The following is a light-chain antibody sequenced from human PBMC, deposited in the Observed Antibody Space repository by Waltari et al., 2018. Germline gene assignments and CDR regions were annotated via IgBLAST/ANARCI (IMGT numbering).Light chain of an antibody. V-gene: IGKV3-20*01. CDR1: QSVSSNY. CDR2: DAS. Sequence: DIVLTQSPGTLSLSPGERATLSCRASQSVSSNYLAWYQQKHGQAPRPLIYDASSRVTGIPDRFSGSGSGTDFTLTISRLEPEDFAVYYCQQYGSLPRTFGQGTKVEIK. J-gene: IGKJ1*01. CDR3: QQYGSLPRT.